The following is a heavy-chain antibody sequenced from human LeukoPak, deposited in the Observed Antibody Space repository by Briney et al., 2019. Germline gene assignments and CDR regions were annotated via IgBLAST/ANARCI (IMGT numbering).Heavy chain of an antibody. CDR1: GFTFSSYS. CDR2: ISSSSSYI. J-gene: IGHJ5*01. CDR3: AKELVGARPTNWFDS. D-gene: IGHD6-6*01. Sequence: GGSLRLSCAASGFTFSSYSMNWVRQAPGKGLEWVSSISSSSSYIYYADSVKGRFTISRDNAKNSLYLQMNRLRVEDTATYYCAKELVGARPTNWFDSWGQGTLVTVSS. V-gene: IGHV3-21*04.